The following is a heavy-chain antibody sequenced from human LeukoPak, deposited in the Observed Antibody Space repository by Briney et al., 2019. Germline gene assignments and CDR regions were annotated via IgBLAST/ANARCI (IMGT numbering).Heavy chain of an antibody. D-gene: IGHD2/OR15-2a*01. Sequence: GGSLRLSCAASGFTFSSYSMTWVRQAPGKGLEWVANIKQEGSERSYVDSVKGRFTISRDDAKNSLYLQMNSLRVEDTAVYFCARDFQNIATDYWGRGTPVTVSS. CDR3: ARDFQNIATDY. CDR2: IKQEGSER. V-gene: IGHV3-7*01. J-gene: IGHJ4*02. CDR1: GFTFSSYS.